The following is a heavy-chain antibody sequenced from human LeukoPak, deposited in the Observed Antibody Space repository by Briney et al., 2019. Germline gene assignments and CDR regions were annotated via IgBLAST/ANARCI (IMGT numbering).Heavy chain of an antibody. CDR3: ARGRLDWGRNWFDP. CDR2: INHSGST. D-gene: IGHD3-16*01. V-gene: IGHV4-34*01. J-gene: IGHJ5*02. Sequence: SETLSLTCAVYGGSFSGYYWSWIRQPPGKGLEWIGEINHSGSTNYNPSLKSRVTISVDTSKNQFSLKLSSVTAADTAAYYCARGRLDWGRNWFDPWGQGTLVTVSS. CDR1: GGSFSGYY.